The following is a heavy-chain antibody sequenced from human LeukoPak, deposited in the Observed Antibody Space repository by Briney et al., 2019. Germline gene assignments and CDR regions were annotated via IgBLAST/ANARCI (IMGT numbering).Heavy chain of an antibody. J-gene: IGHJ5*02. Sequence: GGFLRLSCAASGFTFSSYAMSWVRQAPGKGLEWVSAISGSGGSTYYADSVKGRFTISRDNSKNTLYLQMNSLRAEETAIYYCARDKGYSIDQWGQGTLVTVSS. CDR3: ARDKGYSIDQ. CDR1: GFTFSSYA. CDR2: ISGSGGST. V-gene: IGHV3-23*01. D-gene: IGHD5-18*01.